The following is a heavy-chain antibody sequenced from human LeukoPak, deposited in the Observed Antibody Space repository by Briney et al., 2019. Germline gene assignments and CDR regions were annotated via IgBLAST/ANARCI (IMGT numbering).Heavy chain of an antibody. V-gene: IGHV3-64D*06. CDR1: GFTFSNYV. CDR2: ISGHGVTT. CDR3: VNPHGAGSYDH. J-gene: IGHJ5*02. D-gene: IGHD3-10*01. Sequence: GSLKLSCSASGFTFSNYVMHWVRQAPGKGLEYVSAISGHGVTTDYADSVKGRFTISRDNSKNTLFLQMSSLRVEDTAVYHCVNPHGAGSYDHWGQGTLVTVSS.